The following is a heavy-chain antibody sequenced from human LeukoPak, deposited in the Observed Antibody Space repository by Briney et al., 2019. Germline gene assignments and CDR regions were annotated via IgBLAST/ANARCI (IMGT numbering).Heavy chain of an antibody. Sequence: SETLSLTCTVSGGSISSYYWSWIRQPPGKGPEWIGYIYYSGSTNYNPSLKSRVTISVDTSKNQFSLKLSSVTAADTAVYYCARVDYYDSSGLDYWGQGTLVTVSS. CDR2: IYYSGST. D-gene: IGHD3-22*01. V-gene: IGHV4-59*01. CDR3: ARVDYYDSSGLDY. CDR1: GGSISSYY. J-gene: IGHJ4*02.